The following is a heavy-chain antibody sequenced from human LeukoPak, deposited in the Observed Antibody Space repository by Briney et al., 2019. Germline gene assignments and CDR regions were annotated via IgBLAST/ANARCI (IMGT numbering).Heavy chain of an antibody. CDR3: ARLTGYSSESWFDP. CDR1: GVSISSSNSY. CDR2: IYYSGST. V-gene: IGHV4-61*05. D-gene: IGHD3-9*01. Sequence: SETLSLTCTVSGVSISSSNSYWGWIRQPPGKGLEWIGYIYYSGSTNYKSSLKSRVTISVDTSKNQFSLKLSSVTAADTAVYYCARLTGYSSESWFDPWGQGTLVTVSS. J-gene: IGHJ5*02.